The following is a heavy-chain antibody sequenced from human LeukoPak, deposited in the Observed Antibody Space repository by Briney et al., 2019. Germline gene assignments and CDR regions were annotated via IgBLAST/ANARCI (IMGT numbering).Heavy chain of an antibody. CDR3: ARHVAFLSGYPFDY. D-gene: IGHD3-3*01. Sequence: GGSLRLSCGASGVTFNRHNIHWVRQAPGKALEWVSSVYTTGRHIYYADSVRGRFTISRDDANDSVSLQMNSRRAEDTAVYYCARHVAFLSGYPFDYWGQGTLVTVSS. J-gene: IGHJ4*02. CDR2: VYTTGRHI. V-gene: IGHV3-21*01. CDR1: GVTFNRHN.